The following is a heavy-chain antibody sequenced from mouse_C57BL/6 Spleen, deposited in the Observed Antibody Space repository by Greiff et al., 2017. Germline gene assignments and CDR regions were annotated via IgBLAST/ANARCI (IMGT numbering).Heavy chain of an antibody. CDR1: GYTFTSYW. CDR3: ASYGGAMDY. V-gene: IGHV1-69*01. J-gene: IGHJ4*01. CDR2: IDPSDSYT. D-gene: IGHD1-1*01. Sequence: QVQLQQPGAELVMPGASVKLSCKASGYTFTSYWMHWVKQRPGQGLEWIGEIDPSDSYTNYNQKFKGKSTLTVDKSSSTAYMQLSSLTSEDSAVYYCASYGGAMDYWGQGTSVTVSS.